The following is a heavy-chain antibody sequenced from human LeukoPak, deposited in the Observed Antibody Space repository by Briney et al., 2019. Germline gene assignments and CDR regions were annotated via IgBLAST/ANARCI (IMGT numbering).Heavy chain of an antibody. D-gene: IGHD6-13*01. Sequence: SQTLSLTCAVSGGSISSGGYSWSWIRQPPGKGLEWIGYIYHSGSTYYNPSPKSRVTISVDRSKNQFSLKLSSVTAADTAVYYCARALAAANNWFDPWGQGTLVTVSS. CDR3: ARALAAANNWFDP. CDR1: GGSISSGGYS. CDR2: IYHSGST. J-gene: IGHJ5*02. V-gene: IGHV4-30-2*01.